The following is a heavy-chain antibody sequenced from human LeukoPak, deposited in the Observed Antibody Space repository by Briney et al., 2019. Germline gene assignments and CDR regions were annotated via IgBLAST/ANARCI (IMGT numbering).Heavy chain of an antibody. D-gene: IGHD6-19*01. CDR1: GGSFSGYY. V-gene: IGHV4-34*01. CDR2: INHSGST. J-gene: IGHJ3*02. Sequence: SETLSLTCAVYGGSFSGYYRSWIRQPPGKGLEWIGEINHSGSTNYNPSLKSRVTISVDTSKNQFSLKLSSVTAADTAVYYCARGLIAVAVNRRDAFDIWGQGTMVTVSS. CDR3: ARGLIAVAVNRRDAFDI.